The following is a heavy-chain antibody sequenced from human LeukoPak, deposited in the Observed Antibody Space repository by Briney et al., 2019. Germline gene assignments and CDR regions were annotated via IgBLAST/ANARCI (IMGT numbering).Heavy chain of an antibody. CDR2: IIPIFGTA. J-gene: IGHJ3*02. CDR1: GGTFSSYA. CDR3: ARERLAFNWDDAFDI. Sequence: SVKVSCKASGGTFSSYAISWVRQAPGQGLKWMGGIIPIFGTANYAQKFQGRVTITADESTSTAYMELSSLRSEDTAVYYCARERLAFNWDDAFDIWGQGTMIIVSS. D-gene: IGHD7-27*01. V-gene: IGHV1-69*13.